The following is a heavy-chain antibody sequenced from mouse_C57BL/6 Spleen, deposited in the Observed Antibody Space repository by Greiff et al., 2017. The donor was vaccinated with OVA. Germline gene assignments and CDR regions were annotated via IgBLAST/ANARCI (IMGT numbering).Heavy chain of an antibody. CDR3: ARGNYYGSLYYYAMDY. Sequence: QVQLQQSGAELVKPGASVKISCKASGYAFSSYWMNWVKQRPGKGLEWIGQIYPGDGDTNYNGKFKGKATLTADKSSSTAYMQLSSLTSEDSAVYFCARGNYYGSLYYYAMDYWGQGTSVTVSS. V-gene: IGHV1-80*01. CDR2: IYPGDGDT. D-gene: IGHD1-1*01. CDR1: GYAFSSYW. J-gene: IGHJ4*01.